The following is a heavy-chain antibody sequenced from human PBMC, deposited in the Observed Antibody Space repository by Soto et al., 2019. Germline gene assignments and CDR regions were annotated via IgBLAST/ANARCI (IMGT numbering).Heavy chain of an antibody. V-gene: IGHV3-23*01. D-gene: IGHD2-8*02. J-gene: IGHJ5*02. Sequence: EVHLLESGGGLVQPGGSLRLSCAASGFTLRNYDMSWVRQAPGKGLEWVSGTSGSGETTYCGDSVRGRFTISRDNSKNTLYLQMNSLSAEDTAVYYCAKVLYTGGSNVFVPWGQGTLVTVSS. CDR1: GFTLRNYD. CDR3: AKVLYTGGSNVFVP. CDR2: TSGSGETT.